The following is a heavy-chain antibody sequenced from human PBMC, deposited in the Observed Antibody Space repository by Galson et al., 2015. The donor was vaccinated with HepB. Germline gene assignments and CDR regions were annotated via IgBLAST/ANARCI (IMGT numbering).Heavy chain of an antibody. Sequence: QSGAEVKKPGESLKISCEASGYSFNTYWLGWVRQMPGKGLEWMGIIYPGDSDTRYSPSFQGQVIISLDKSISTAYLQWSSLKASDTALYYCARGGPGSGSTYAFDVWGQGTMVTVSS. CDR1: GYSFNTYW. V-gene: IGHV5-51*03. CDR3: ARGGPGSGSTYAFDV. J-gene: IGHJ3*01. D-gene: IGHD3-10*01. CDR2: IYPGDSDT.